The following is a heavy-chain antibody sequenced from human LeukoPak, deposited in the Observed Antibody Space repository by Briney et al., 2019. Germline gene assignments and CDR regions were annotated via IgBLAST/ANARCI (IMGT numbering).Heavy chain of an antibody. Sequence: ASVKVSCKASGYTFTSYAMNWVRQAPGQGLEWMGWISAYNGNTNYAQKLQGRVTMTTDTSTSTAYMELRSLRSDDTAVYYCAREETSTIFGVVIAFGAFDIWGQGTMVTVSS. CDR2: ISAYNGNT. CDR3: AREETSTIFGVVIAFGAFDI. V-gene: IGHV1-18*01. D-gene: IGHD3-3*01. CDR1: GYTFTSYA. J-gene: IGHJ3*02.